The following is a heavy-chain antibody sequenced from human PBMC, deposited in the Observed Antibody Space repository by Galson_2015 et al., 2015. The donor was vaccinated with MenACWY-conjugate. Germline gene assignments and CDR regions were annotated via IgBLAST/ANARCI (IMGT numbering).Heavy chain of an antibody. CDR3: ASARTYYHGAVNYRGNHTY. CDR1: GGSFSSYG. CDR2: IIPVFETP. J-gene: IGHJ4*02. Sequence: SVKVSCKASGGSFSSYGISWVRQAPGQGLGWVRGIIPVFETPEYAQKFQDRVTISAYESTRKIFVELSRLRSEDTAIYDCASARTYYHGAVNYRGNHTYRGQGTIVTVSS. V-gene: IGHV1-69*13. D-gene: IGHD3-10*01.